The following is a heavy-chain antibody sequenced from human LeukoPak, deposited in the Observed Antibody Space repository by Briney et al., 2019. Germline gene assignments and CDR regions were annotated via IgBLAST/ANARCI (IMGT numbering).Heavy chain of an antibody. J-gene: IGHJ4*02. CDR1: GYTFTSYD. CDR2: ISAYNGNT. V-gene: IGHV1-18*01. Sequence: ASVKVSCKASGYTFTSYDISWVRQAPGQGLEWMGWISAYNGNTNYAQKLQGRVTMTTDTSTSTAYMELRSLRSDDTAVYYCARDYCSGGSCYSTPYYWGQGTLVTVSS. CDR3: ARDYCSGGSCYSTPYY. D-gene: IGHD2-15*01.